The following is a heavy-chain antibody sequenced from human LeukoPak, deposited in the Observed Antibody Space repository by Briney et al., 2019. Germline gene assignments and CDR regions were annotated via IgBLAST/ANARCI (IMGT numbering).Heavy chain of an antibody. Sequence: SVKVSCKASGGTFSSYAISWVRQAPGQGLEWMGGIIPIFGTANYAQKFQGRVTITADESTSTAYMELSSLRSEDTAVYYCARDSDYCYGSGSYYRGVYWGQGTLVTVSS. CDR3: ARDSDYCYGSGSYYRGVY. CDR2: IIPIFGTA. D-gene: IGHD3-10*01. V-gene: IGHV1-69*13. J-gene: IGHJ4*02. CDR1: GGTFSSYA.